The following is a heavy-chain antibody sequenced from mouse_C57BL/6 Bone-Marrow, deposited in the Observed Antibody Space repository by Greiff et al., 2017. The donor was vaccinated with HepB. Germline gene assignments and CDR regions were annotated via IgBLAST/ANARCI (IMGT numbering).Heavy chain of an antibody. V-gene: IGHV1-81*01. CDR1: GYTFTSYG. D-gene: IGHD1-1*01. Sequence: VQLQQSGAELARPGASVKLSCKASGYTFTSYGISWVKQRTGQGLEWIGEIYPRSGNTYYNEKFKGKATLPADKSSSTAYMELRSLTSEDSAVYFCARDYGSSYNWYFDVWGTGTTVTVSS. CDR2: IYPRSGNT. J-gene: IGHJ1*03. CDR3: ARDYGSSYNWYFDV.